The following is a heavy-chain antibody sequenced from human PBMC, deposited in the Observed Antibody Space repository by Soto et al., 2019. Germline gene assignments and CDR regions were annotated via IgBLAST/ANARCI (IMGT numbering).Heavy chain of an antibody. CDR3: ASGGIHCSSTSCYTGLSGYYYGMDV. V-gene: IGHV1-2*02. D-gene: IGHD2-2*02. Sequence: ASVKVSCKASGYTFTGYYMHWVRQAPGQGLEWMGWINPNSGGTNYAQKFQGRVTMTRDTSISTAYMELSRLRSDATAVYYCASGGIHCSSTSCYTGLSGYYYGMDVWGQGTTVTVSS. J-gene: IGHJ6*02. CDR2: INPNSGGT. CDR1: GYTFTGYY.